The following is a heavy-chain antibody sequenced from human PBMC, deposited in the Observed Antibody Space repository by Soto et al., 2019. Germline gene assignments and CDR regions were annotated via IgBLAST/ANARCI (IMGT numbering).Heavy chain of an antibody. J-gene: IGHJ4*02. D-gene: IGHD3-22*01. CDR1: GFTVSSNY. CDR2: IYSGGST. CDR3: ARGLSFYYYDSSGLDY. V-gene: IGHV3-53*01. Sequence: GGSMRPSCAASGFTVSSNYMSWVRQAPGKGLEWVSVIYSGGSTYYADSVKGRFTISRDNSKNTLYLQMNSLRAEDTAVYYCARGLSFYYYDSSGLDYWGQGTLVTVSS.